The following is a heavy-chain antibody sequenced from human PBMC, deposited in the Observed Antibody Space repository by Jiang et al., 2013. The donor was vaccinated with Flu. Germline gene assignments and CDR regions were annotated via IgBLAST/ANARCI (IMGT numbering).Heavy chain of an antibody. CDR1: GFTFSAYE. CDR3: VRLHFSSATFDL. CDR2: ISSTDSPT. V-gene: IGHV3-48*03. Sequence: LLESGGGLVQPGGSLRLSCAASGFTFSAYEMNWVRQAPGKGLEWLSYISSTDSPTFYADSVKGRFTISRVNAKSSLFLQMNSLSAEDTAVYYCVRLHFSSATFDLWGQGTMVTVSS. J-gene: IGHJ3*01. D-gene: IGHD6-25*01.